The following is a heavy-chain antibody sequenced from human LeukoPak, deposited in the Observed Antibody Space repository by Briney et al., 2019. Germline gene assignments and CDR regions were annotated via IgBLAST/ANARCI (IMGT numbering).Heavy chain of an antibody. J-gene: IGHJ5*02. D-gene: IGHD3-16*02. CDR2: INPSGSST. Sequence: WASVKVSCKASGYTFTSYYMHWVRQAPGQGLEWMGIINPSGSSTLYAQKFQGRVTMTRDMSTTTDYMELSSLRSEDTAVYYCARDNSVGDIAWWFDPWGQGTLVTVSS. V-gene: IGHV1-46*01. CDR1: GYTFTSYY. CDR3: ARDNSVGDIAWWFDP.